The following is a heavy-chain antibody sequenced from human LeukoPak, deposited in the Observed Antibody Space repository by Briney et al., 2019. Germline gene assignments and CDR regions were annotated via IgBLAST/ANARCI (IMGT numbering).Heavy chain of an antibody. J-gene: IGHJ4*02. V-gene: IGHV3-23*01. CDR2: IRGGGDT. CDR3: SGHGSNSY. CDR1: GFTFTNNA. Sequence: GGSLRLSCAASGFTFTNNALSWFRQAPGKGLEWVSDIRGGGDTYYAESVKGRFTISRDNPKNTLYLQMNSLRAEDTALYYASGHGSNSYWGQGTLVTVSS. D-gene: IGHD6-13*01.